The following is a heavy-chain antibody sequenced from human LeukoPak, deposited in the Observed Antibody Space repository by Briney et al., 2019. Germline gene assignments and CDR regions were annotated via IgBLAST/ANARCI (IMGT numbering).Heavy chain of an antibody. D-gene: IGHD4-17*01. V-gene: IGHV4-39*07. CDR2: IYYSGST. CDR3: ARSAVTTAWVYYYYYYMDV. Sequence: SETLSLTCTVSGGSLSSSSYYWGWIRQPPGKGLEWIGSIYYSGSTYYNPSLKSRVTMSVDTSKNQFSLKLSSVTAADTAVYYCARSAVTTAWVYYYYYYMDVWGKGTTVTVSS. J-gene: IGHJ6*03. CDR1: GGSLSSSSYY.